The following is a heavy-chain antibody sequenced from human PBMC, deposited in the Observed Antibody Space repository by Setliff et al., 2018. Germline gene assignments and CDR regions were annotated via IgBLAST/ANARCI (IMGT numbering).Heavy chain of an antibody. CDR1: GGSVSHSGFF. V-gene: IGHV4-39*01. D-gene: IGHD2-15*01. J-gene: IGHJ5*02. Sequence: SETLSLTCTVSGGSVSHSGFFWGWPRQAPGKGLEWIGNTYDSGSSNYNASLKSRLIITRDTSKNQISLKLTSVTAADTAVYYCGRGFSRIEGWGNWFDPWGQGILVTVSS. CDR3: GRGFSRIEGWGNWFDP. CDR2: TYDSGSS.